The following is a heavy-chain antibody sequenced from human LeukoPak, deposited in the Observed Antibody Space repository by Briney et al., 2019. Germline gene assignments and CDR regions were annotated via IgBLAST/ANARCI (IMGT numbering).Heavy chain of an antibody. CDR1: GFSVSSNY. J-gene: IGHJ4*02. V-gene: IGHV3-53*01. CDR3: ASFPQWGCLGY. CDR2: IYSGGST. Sequence: QPGGSLRLSCAASGFSVSSNYMSWVRQAPGKGLEWVSVIYSGGSTYYADSVKGRFTISRDNSKNTLYLQMNSLRAEDTAVYYCASFPQWGCLGYWGQGTLVTVSS. D-gene: IGHD6-19*01.